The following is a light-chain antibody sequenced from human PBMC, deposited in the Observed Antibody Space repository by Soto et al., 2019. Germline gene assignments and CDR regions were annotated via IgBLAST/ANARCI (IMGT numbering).Light chain of an antibody. CDR3: QQYNSYS. CDR1: QALSNY. CDR2: SAS. V-gene: IGKV1-9*01. J-gene: IGKJ1*01. Sequence: EIQLTQSASVLSASVGDTVTITCRASQALSNYLAWYQQKPGKAPDLLIYSASTLQSGVPSRFSGSGSGTEFTLTISSLQPDDFATYYCQQYNSYSFGQGTKVAI.